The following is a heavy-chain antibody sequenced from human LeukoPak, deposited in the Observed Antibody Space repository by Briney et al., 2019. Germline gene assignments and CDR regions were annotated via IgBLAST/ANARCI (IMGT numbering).Heavy chain of an antibody. J-gene: IGHJ4*02. V-gene: IGHV4-59*01. CDR2: IYYSGST. CDR3: ARVREGSSWATFDY. CDR1: GGSISSYY. Sequence: PSETLSLTCTVSGGSISSYYWSWIRQPPGKGLEWIGYIYYSGSTNYNPSLKSRVTISVDTSKNQFSLKRSSVTAADTAVYYCARVREGSSWATFDYWGQGTLVTVSS. D-gene: IGHD6-13*01.